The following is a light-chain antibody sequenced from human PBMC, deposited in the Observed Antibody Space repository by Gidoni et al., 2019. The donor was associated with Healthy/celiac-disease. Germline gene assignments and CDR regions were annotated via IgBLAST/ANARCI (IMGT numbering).Light chain of an antibody. CDR3: QQRSNWPPLT. Sequence: EIGFTQSPATLSLSPGERATLSCRASQSVSSYLAWYQQKPGQAPRLLIYDASNRATGIPARFSGSGSGTDFTLTISSLEPEDFAVYYCQQRSNWPPLTFGGGTKVEIK. J-gene: IGKJ4*01. V-gene: IGKV3-11*01. CDR1: QSVSSY. CDR2: DAS.